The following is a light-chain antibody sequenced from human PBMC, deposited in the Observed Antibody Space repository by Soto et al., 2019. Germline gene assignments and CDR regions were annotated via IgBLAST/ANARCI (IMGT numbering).Light chain of an antibody. V-gene: IGKV3-15*01. CDR2: GAS. Sequence: EIVMTQSPATLSVSPGEGATLSCRASQSVGTNLAWYQQQPGQAPRLLIYGASTRAPGISARFSGSGSGTEFTLTISSPQSEDFAVYYCQQYGSSSGTFGQGTKVDIK. J-gene: IGKJ1*01. CDR3: QQYGSSSGT. CDR1: QSVGTN.